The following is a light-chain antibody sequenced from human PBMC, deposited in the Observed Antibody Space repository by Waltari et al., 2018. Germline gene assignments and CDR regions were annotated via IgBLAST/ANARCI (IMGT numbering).Light chain of an antibody. Sequence: LPQSPGTLSLSPGERATLSCRASQSISRYLAWYQQKPGQAPRLLIYGASTRATGIPDRFSGSGSGTDFSITISGLEPEDSAVYYCQHHFRLPATFGQGTKVEIK. J-gene: IGKJ1*01. CDR3: QHHFRLPAT. V-gene: IGKV3-20*01. CDR2: GAS. CDR1: QSISRY.